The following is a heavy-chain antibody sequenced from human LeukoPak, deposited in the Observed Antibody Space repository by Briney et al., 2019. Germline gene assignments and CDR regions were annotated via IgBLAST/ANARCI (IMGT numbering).Heavy chain of an antibody. CDR2: ISSSGSTI. D-gene: IGHD3-9*01. V-gene: IGHV3-11*01. Sequence: GGSLRLSCAASGFTFSDYYMNWVRQAPGKGREWVSYISSSGSTIYYADSVKGRFTISRDNAKNSLYLQMNSLRAEDTAVYYCARDMELRYFDWLPSEGCFDYWGQGTVVTVSS. J-gene: IGHJ4*02. CDR1: GFTFSDYY. CDR3: ARDMELRYFDWLPSEGCFDY.